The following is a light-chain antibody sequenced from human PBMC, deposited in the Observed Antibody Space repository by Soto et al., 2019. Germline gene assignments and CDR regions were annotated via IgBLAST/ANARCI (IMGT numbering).Light chain of an antibody. CDR3: QQYHSYST. V-gene: IGKV1-5*01. Sequence: DIQITQSPSTLSASVGDRVTITCRASQSMSTWLAWYQQKPGKAPKLLIYDASSLESGVPSRFSGSGSGTEFTLTISSLQPDDFATYYCQQYHSYSTFGQGTKVEIK. J-gene: IGKJ1*01. CDR2: DAS. CDR1: QSMSTW.